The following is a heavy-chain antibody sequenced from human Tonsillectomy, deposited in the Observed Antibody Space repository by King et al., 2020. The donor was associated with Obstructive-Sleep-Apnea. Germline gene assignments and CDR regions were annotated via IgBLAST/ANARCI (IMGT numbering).Heavy chain of an antibody. D-gene: IGHD3-10*01. Sequence: VQLVESGAEVKKPGASVKVSCKASGYTFTSYYMHWVRQAPGQGLEWMGIINPSGGSTSYAQKFQGRVTMTRDTSTSTVYMELSSLRSEDTAVYYCARKRFGEQIAHAFDIWGQGTMVTVSS. CDR2: INPSGGST. CDR3: ARKRFGEQIAHAFDI. J-gene: IGHJ3*02. CDR1: GYTFTSYY. V-gene: IGHV1-46*03.